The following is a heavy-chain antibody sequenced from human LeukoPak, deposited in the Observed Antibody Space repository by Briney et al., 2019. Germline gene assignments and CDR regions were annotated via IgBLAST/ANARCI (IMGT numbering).Heavy chain of an antibody. D-gene: IGHD4-11*01. CDR3: SKDLYRIYVPTWYYGIDG. J-gene: IGHJ6*02. V-gene: IGHV3-23*01. CDR2: ICGSGGRT. Sequence: PGGSLRLSCAASGFTFGNYTMRWVRQAPGKGLEWVSPICGSGGRTYYADSVRGRVTISRDSSKNTLYLQMNIRRAEDTAVYYCSKDLYRIYVPTWYYGIDGWGQGITVTAS. CDR1: GFTFGNYT.